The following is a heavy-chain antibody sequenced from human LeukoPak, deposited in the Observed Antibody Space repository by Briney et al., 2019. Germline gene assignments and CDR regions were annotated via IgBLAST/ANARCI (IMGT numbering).Heavy chain of an antibody. CDR1: GGSFSGYY. D-gene: IGHD3-3*01. CDR3: ARALFWSYDPNAFDI. V-gene: IGHV4-34*01. Sequence: SETLSLTCAVYGGSFSGYYWSWIRQPPGKGLEWVGEINHSGSTNYNPSLKSRVTISVDTSKNQFSLKLSSVTAADTAVYYCARALFWSYDPNAFDIWGQGTMVTVSS. CDR2: INHSGST. J-gene: IGHJ3*02.